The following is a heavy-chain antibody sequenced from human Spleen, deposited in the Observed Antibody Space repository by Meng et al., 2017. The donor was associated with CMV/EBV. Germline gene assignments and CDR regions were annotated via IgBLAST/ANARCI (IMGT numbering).Heavy chain of an antibody. Sequence: DSVSSGTFYWTWIRQPPGKGLEWIGYISYSGSTYFNPSLRSRVTMSLDTSKNQFSLGLRSVTATDTAMYYCAREGNQPITTSNRFDPWGQGTLVTVSS. V-gene: IGHV4-30-4*08. CDR2: ISYSGST. D-gene: IGHD1-14*01. CDR3: AREGNQPITTSNRFDP. J-gene: IGHJ5*02. CDR1: DSVSSGTFY.